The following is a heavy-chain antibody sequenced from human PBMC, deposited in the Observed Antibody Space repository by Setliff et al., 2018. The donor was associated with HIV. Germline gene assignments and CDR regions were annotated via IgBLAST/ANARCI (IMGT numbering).Heavy chain of an antibody. Sequence: SVKVSCKASGYTFSSYAMNWVRQAPGQGPEWMGGIIPMYGVTNYAQKFQGRVTITTDESTSTAYMGLSSLRSEDTAVYYCARTDYGGNSGGNYFDNWGQGALVTVSS. CDR2: IIPMYGVT. D-gene: IGHD4-17*01. V-gene: IGHV1-69*05. CDR3: ARTDYGGNSGGNYFDN. CDR1: GYTFSSYA. J-gene: IGHJ4*02.